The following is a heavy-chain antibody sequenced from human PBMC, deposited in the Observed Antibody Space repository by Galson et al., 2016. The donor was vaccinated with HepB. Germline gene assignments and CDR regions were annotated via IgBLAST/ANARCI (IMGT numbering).Heavy chain of an antibody. J-gene: IGHJ4*02. Sequence: SLRLSCAASGITFSSFAMSWVRQAPGKGLEWVANIEKDGSEENYVDSVKGRFTISRDNDKNSAYLQMNNVRAEDTAIYYCVAGAGWLPDYWGQGTLVSVSS. CDR2: IEKDGSEE. CDR1: GITFSSFA. CDR3: VAGAGWLPDY. D-gene: IGHD6-19*01. V-gene: IGHV3-7*03.